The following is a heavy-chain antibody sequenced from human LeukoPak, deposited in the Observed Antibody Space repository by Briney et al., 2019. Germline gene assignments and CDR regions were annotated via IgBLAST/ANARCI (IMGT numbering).Heavy chain of an antibody. Sequence: GASVKVSCKASGYTFTGYYMHWVRQAPGQGLEWMGRIIPILGIANYAQKFQGRVTITADKSTSTAYMELSSLRSEDTAVYYCARADSAYPFDYWGQGTLVTVSS. J-gene: IGHJ4*02. CDR1: GYTFTGYY. CDR2: IIPILGIA. V-gene: IGHV1-69*04. CDR3: ARADSAYPFDY.